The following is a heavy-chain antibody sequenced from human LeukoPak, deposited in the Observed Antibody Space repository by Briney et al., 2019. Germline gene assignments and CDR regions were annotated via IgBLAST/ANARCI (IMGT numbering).Heavy chain of an antibody. Sequence: PGGSLRLSCAASGFTFSSYGMHWVRQAPGKGLEWVAFIRYDGSNKYYADSVKGRFTISRDNSKNTLYLQMNSLRAEDTAVYYCAKDRYYYGSGSADPLDYWGQGTLVTVSS. CDR3: AKDRYYYGSGSADPLDY. CDR1: GFTFSSYG. CDR2: IRYDGSNK. D-gene: IGHD3-10*01. V-gene: IGHV3-30*02. J-gene: IGHJ4*02.